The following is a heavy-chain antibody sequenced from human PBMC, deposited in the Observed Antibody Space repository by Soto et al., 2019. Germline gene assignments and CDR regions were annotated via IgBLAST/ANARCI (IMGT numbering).Heavy chain of an antibody. CDR1: GLKCGSYG. CDR2: ISYDGSNK. V-gene: IGHV3-30-3*01. J-gene: IGHJ3*02. CDR3: ARDRGTDYYGSGSDGAFDI. Sequence: AVGLKCGSYGRHRVLQKKGKGLEWVAVISYDGSNKYYADSVKGRFTISRDNSKNTLYLQMNSLRAEDTAVYYCARDRGTDYYGSGSDGAFDIWGQGTMVTVSS. D-gene: IGHD3-10*01.